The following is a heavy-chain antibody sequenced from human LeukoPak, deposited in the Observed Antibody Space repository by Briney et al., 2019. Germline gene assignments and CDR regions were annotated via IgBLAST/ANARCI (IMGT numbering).Heavy chain of an antibody. J-gene: IGHJ4*02. D-gene: IGHD4-17*01. CDR1: GFTFSSYW. CDR2: IRQDGSQK. V-gene: IGHV3-7*01. CDR3: ARAPSTTHYGPFDY. Sequence: PGGSLRLSCAASGFTFSSYWMSWVRQAPGKGLEWVATIRQDGSQKYYVDSVKGRFTISRDNAKNSLYLQMNSLRVEDSAVYYCARAPSTTHYGPFDYWGPGTLVTVSS.